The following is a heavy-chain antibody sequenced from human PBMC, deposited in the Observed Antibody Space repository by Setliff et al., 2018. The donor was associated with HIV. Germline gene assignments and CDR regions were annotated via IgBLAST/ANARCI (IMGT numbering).Heavy chain of an antibody. D-gene: IGHD3-16*01. CDR1: GYMFIAYG. V-gene: IGHV1-18*01. CDR3: ERDDGGYNYEEAFDL. Sequence: ASVKVSCKTSGYMFIAYGMSWVRRAPGQGLEWMGWIGPYNDRTEYEQKFQGRVTMTTETSANTAYMELRSLGSDDTAVYYCERDDGGYNYEEAFDLWGQGTMVTVSS. J-gene: IGHJ3*01. CDR2: IGPYNDRT.